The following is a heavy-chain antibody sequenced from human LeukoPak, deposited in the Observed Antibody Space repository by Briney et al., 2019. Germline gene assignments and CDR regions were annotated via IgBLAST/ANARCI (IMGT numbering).Heavy chain of an antibody. Sequence: GGSLRLSCAASGFTFSSYGMHWVRQAPGKGLEWVAVLWHDGSNKFYADSVKGRFTISRDNSKNTLYLQMNSLRAEDTAVYFCAKNYGSGSDRCLDVWGKGTTVTVSS. CDR3: AKNYGSGSDRCLDV. V-gene: IGHV3-33*06. J-gene: IGHJ6*04. CDR2: LWHDGSNK. CDR1: GFTFSSYG. D-gene: IGHD3-10*01.